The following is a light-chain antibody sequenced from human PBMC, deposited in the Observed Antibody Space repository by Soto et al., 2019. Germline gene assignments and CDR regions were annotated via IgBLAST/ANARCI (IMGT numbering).Light chain of an antibody. CDR1: QTISSW. CDR3: QQHNGYAPIT. J-gene: IGKJ5*01. CDR2: KAS. V-gene: IGKV1-5*03. Sequence: DIQMTQSPSTLSGSVGDRVTITCRASQTISSWLAWYQQKPGKAPKLLIYKASTLKSGVPSRFSGSGSGTEFTLTISSLQPDDFATYYCQQHNGYAPITFGQGTRLEIK.